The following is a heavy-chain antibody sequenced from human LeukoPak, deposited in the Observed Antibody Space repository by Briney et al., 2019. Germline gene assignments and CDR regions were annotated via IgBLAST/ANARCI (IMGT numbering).Heavy chain of an antibody. J-gene: IGHJ4*02. CDR2: ISGSGGST. D-gene: IGHD1-26*01. CDR1: GFTFSSYA. V-gene: IGHV3-23*01. CDR3: AKDLLLDY. Sequence: GGSLRLSCGASGFTFSSYAMSWVRQVPGKGLEWVSGISGSGGSTYYADSVKGRFTISRDNSKNTLYLQMSSLRAEDTAVYYCAKDLLLDYWGQGTLVTVSS.